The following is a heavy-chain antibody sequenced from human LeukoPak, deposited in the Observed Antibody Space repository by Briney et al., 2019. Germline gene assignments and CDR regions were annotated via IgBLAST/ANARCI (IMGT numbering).Heavy chain of an antibody. CDR1: GFTFNTYG. CDR2: IRYDGTNK. Sequence: GGSLRLSCAASGFTFNTYGMHWVRQAPGKGLEWVAFIRYDGTNKYYADSVKGRFTISRDNSKNTLYLQMNSLRAEDTAVYYCAKDGAQQWLVLRHWGQGTLVTVSS. J-gene: IGHJ1*01. V-gene: IGHV3-30*02. D-gene: IGHD6-19*01. CDR3: AKDGAQQWLVLRH.